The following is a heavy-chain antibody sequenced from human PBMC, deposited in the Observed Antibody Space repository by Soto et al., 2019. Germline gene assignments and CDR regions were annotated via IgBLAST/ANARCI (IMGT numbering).Heavy chain of an antibody. CDR3: ARMGDCSGGSCNDWYFDL. Sequence: SVKVSGKASGGTFSSYAISLVRQAPGQALEWMXGXIXXXGXAXXXQXXQXRVTITADESTSTAYMELRSLRSEDTAVYYCARMGDCSGGSCNDWYFDLWGSGTLVTVS. CDR2: XIXXXGXA. D-gene: IGHD2-15*01. V-gene: IGHV1-69*13. J-gene: IGHJ2*01. CDR1: GGTFSSYA.